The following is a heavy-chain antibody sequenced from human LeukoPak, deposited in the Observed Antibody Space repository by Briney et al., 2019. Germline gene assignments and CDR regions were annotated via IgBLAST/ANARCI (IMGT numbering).Heavy chain of an antibody. V-gene: IGHV3-21*01. Sequence: GGSLRLSCAASGFTFSSYAMSWVRQASGKGLEWVSSISSSSSYIYYADSVKGRFTISRDNAKNSLYLQMNSLRAEDTAVYYCARDPSSGWKDAAPPTLWGQGTLVTVSS. J-gene: IGHJ4*02. D-gene: IGHD6-19*01. CDR3: ARDPSSGWKDAAPPTL. CDR2: ISSSSSYI. CDR1: GFTFSSYA.